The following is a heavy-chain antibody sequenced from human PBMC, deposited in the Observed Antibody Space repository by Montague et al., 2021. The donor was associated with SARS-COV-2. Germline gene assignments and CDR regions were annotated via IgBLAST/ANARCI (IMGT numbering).Heavy chain of an antibody. V-gene: IGHV3-11*03. J-gene: IGHJ3*02. CDR3: ARQFGSGIARAFDI. CDR1: GFTFSDYY. D-gene: IGHD3-10*01. Sequence: SRSLSWAASGFTFSDYYMSWIRQAPGRGLEWVSYISMTGRHTNSADSVKGRFTISRDNAKKSHHLQMNSLRAEDTAVYYCARQFGSGIARAFDIWGQGIMVTVSS. CDR2: ISMTGRHT.